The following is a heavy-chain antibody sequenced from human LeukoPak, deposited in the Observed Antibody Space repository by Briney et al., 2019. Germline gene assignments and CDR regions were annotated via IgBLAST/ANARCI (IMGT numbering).Heavy chain of an antibody. V-gene: IGHV3-21*01. CDR2: ISSSSSYI. Sequence: GGSLRLSCAASGFTFRSYGMNWVRQAPGKGLEWVSSISSSSSYIYYADSVKGRFTISRDNAKNSLYLQMNSLRAEDTAVYYCARDLDSSGYHDYWGQGTLVTVSS. CDR1: GFTFRSYG. D-gene: IGHD3-22*01. J-gene: IGHJ4*02. CDR3: ARDLDSSGYHDY.